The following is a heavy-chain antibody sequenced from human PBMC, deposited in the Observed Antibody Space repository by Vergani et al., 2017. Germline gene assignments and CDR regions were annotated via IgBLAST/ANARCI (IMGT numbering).Heavy chain of an antibody. CDR2: IIPIFGIA. Sequence: QVQLVQSGAEVKKPGSSVKVSCKASGGTFSSYAISWVRQAPGQGLEWMGGIIPIFGIANYAQKFQGRVTITADKSTSTAYMELSSLRSEDTAMYYCASGDYGGNPSPYYYYYGMDVWGQGTTVTVSS. CDR1: GGTFSSYA. CDR3: ASGDYGGNPSPYYYYYGMDV. J-gene: IGHJ6*02. D-gene: IGHD4-23*01. V-gene: IGHV1-69*17.